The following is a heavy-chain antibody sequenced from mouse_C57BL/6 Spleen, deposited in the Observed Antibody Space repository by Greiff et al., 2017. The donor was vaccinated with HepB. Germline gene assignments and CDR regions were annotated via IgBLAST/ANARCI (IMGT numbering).Heavy chain of an antibody. CDR3: ARAYGNYEDY. CDR1: GYSITSGYY. J-gene: IGHJ2*01. Sequence: EVQLQQSGPGLVKPSQSLSLTCSVTGYSITSGYYWNWIRQFPGNKLEWMGYISYDGSNNYNPSLKNRISITRDTSKNQFFLKLNSVTTEDTATYYCARAYGNYEDYWGQGTTLTVSS. V-gene: IGHV3-6*01. D-gene: IGHD2-10*02. CDR2: ISYDGSN.